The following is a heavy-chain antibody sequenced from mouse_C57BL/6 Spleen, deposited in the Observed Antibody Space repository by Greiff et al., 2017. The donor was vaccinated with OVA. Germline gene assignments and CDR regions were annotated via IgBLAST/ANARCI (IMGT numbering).Heavy chain of an antibody. D-gene: IGHD1-1*01. V-gene: IGHV6-6*01. Sequence: EVKLMESGGGLVQPGGSMKLSCAASGFTFSDAWMDWVRQSPEKGLEWVAEIRNKANNHATYYAESVKGRFTISSDDSKSSFYLQMSSLRAEDTGIYYCTREIYYYGSSSFAYWGQGTLVTVSA. CDR2: IRNKANNHAT. J-gene: IGHJ3*01. CDR3: TREIYYYGSSSFAY. CDR1: GFTFSDAW.